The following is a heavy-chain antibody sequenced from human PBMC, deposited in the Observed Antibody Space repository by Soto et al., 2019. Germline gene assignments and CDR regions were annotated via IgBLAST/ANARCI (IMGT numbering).Heavy chain of an antibody. V-gene: IGHV1-18*01. D-gene: IGHD4-17*01. Sequence: QVQLVQSGAEVKKPGASVKVSCKASGYTFTSYGISWVRQAPGQGLEWMGWISAYNGNTNYAQKLQGRVTMTTDTSTSTAYMELRRLRSDDTAVYYCARSPDDYGDYFNFDYWGQGTLVTVSS. CDR1: GYTFTSYG. CDR2: ISAYNGNT. J-gene: IGHJ4*02. CDR3: ARSPDDYGDYFNFDY.